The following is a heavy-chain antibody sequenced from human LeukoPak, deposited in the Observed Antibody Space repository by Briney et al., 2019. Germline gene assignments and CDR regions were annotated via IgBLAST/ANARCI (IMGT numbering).Heavy chain of an antibody. CDR2: MNPNSGNT. CDR3: ARGRPALNYDILTGYSL. CDR1: GYTFTSYD. D-gene: IGHD3-9*01. V-gene: IGHV1-8*01. J-gene: IGHJ4*02. Sequence: VASVKVPCKASGYTFTSYDINWVRQATGQGLEWMGWMNPNSGNTGYAQKFQGRVTMTRNTSISTAYMELSSLRPEDTAVYYCARGRPALNYDILTGYSLWGQGTLVTVSS.